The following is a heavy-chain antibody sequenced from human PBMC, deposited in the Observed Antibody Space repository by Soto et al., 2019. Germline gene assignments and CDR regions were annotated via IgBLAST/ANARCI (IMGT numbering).Heavy chain of an antibody. Sequence: ASVKVSCKASGYTFTSYGISWVRQAPGQGLEWMGWISAYNGNTNYAQKLQGRVTMTTDTSTSTAYMELRSLRSDDTAVYYCARQGYYYDFWSGYYFDYWGQGTLVNVSS. J-gene: IGHJ4*02. CDR1: GYTFTSYG. D-gene: IGHD3-3*01. CDR3: ARQGYYYDFWSGYYFDY. CDR2: ISAYNGNT. V-gene: IGHV1-18*04.